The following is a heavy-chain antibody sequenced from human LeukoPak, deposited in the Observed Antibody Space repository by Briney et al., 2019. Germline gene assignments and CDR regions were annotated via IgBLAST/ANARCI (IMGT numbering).Heavy chain of an antibody. V-gene: IGHV1-24*01. CDR1: GYTLIELS. J-gene: IGHJ4*02. CDR2: FDPEDGET. Sequence: ASVKVSCKVSGYTLIELSMYWVRRDPGKGLEWMGGFDPEDGETIYAQKFQGRVTMTEDTSTDTAYMELSSLRSEDTAVYYCATGVRLYCSSTSCQSPFDYWGQGTLVTVSS. D-gene: IGHD2-2*01. CDR3: ATGVRLYCSSTSCQSPFDY.